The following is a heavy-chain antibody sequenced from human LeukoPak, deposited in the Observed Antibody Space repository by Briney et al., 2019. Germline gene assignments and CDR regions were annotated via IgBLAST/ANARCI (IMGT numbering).Heavy chain of an antibody. CDR1: GGSISSSSYY. CDR3: ARHQENNYGWYNWFDP. D-gene: IGHD4-17*01. CDR2: IYYSGST. Sequence: KPSETLSLTCTVSGGSISSSSYYWGWIRQPPGKGLEWIGSIYYSGSTYYNPSLKSRVTISVDTSKNQFSLKLSSVTAADTAVYYCARHQENNYGWYNWFDPWGQGTLVTVSS. V-gene: IGHV4-39*01. J-gene: IGHJ5*02.